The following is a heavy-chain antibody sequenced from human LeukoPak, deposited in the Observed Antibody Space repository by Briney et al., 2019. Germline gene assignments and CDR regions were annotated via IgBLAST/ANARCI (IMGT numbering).Heavy chain of an antibody. CDR1: GYTFTEYY. D-gene: IGHD6-19*01. Sequence: ASVKVSCKASGYTFTEYYMHWVRQAPGQGLEWMGWINPNSGGTNYAQKFQGRVTMTRDTSISTAYMELSRLRSDDTAVYYCAREVDSSGWDEIDYWGQGTLVTVSS. CDR3: AREVDSSGWDEIDY. J-gene: IGHJ4*02. V-gene: IGHV1-2*02. CDR2: INPNSGGT.